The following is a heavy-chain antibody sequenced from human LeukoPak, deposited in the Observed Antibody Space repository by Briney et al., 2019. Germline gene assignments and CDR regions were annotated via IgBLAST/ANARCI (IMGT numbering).Heavy chain of an antibody. V-gene: IGHV1-18*01. CDR3: ARDRKEYYDFWSGSPPVNYYYGMDV. D-gene: IGHD3-3*01. Sequence: RASVKVSWKASGYTFTSYGMSWVRQAPGQGLEWIGCISAYNGHRNYAQQLQGRVTMTTHTSTSTAYMELRSLRSDDTAVYYCARDRKEYYDFWSGSPPVNYYYGMDVWGQGTTVTVSS. CDR2: ISAYNGHR. CDR1: GYTFTSYG. J-gene: IGHJ6*02.